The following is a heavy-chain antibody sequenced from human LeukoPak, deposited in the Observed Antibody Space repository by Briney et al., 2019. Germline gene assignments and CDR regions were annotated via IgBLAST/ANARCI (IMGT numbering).Heavy chain of an antibody. CDR1: GFTFSSNW. D-gene: IGHD2-15*01. Sequence: GGSLRLSCAASGFTFSSNWMHWVRQAPGKGLVWVSRINEDGSTTNYADSVKGRSTIFRDNAKNTLYLQMNSLRAEDTALYYCARAGARSSDRWWYDYWGQGTLVTVSS. J-gene: IGHJ4*02. V-gene: IGHV3-74*01. CDR3: ARAGARSSDRWWYDY. CDR2: INEDGSTT.